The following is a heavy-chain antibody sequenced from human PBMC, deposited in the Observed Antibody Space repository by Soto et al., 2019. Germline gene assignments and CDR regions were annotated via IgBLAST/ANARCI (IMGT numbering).Heavy chain of an antibody. J-gene: IGHJ3*02. CDR1: GFTFSSYS. CDR3: ARDRFQDYGGNPSAFDI. Sequence: PGGSLRLSCAASGFTFSSYSMNWVRQAPGKGLEWVSPISSSSSYIYYADSVKGRFTISRDNAKDSLYLQMNSLRAEDTAVYYCARDRFQDYGGNPSAFDIWGQGTMVTVSS. CDR2: ISSSSSYI. V-gene: IGHV3-21*01. D-gene: IGHD4-17*01.